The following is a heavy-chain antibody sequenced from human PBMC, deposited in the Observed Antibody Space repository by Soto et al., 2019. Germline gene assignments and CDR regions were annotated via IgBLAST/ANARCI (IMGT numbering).Heavy chain of an antibody. J-gene: IGHJ3*02. CDR1: GGSISSGGYY. D-gene: IGHD2-2*01. CDR3: ASPRLGYCSSTSCLDAFDI. Sequence: QVQLQESGPGLVKPSQTLSLTCTVSGGSISSGGYYWSWIRQHPGKGLEWIGYIYYSGSTYYNPSLKSRVTISVDTSKNQFSLKLSSVTAADTAVYYCASPRLGYCSSTSCLDAFDIWGQGTMVTVSS. CDR2: IYYSGST. V-gene: IGHV4-31*03.